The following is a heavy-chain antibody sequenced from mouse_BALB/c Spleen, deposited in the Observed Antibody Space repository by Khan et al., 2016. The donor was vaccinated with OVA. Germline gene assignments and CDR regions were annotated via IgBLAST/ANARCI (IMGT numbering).Heavy chain of an antibody. CDR3: ARAYYRYDGYYAMDY. Sequence: QVQLKQSGHGLVAPSQSLSITCTVSGFSLSRYNIHWVRQPPGKGLEWLGMIWGGGGTDYNSTHKSRLSISKDNSKSQVFLKMNSLQTDDTAMYYCARAYYRYDGYYAMDYWGQGTSVTVSS. V-gene: IGHV2-6-4*01. J-gene: IGHJ4*01. CDR1: GFSLSRYN. CDR2: IWGGGGT. D-gene: IGHD2-14*01.